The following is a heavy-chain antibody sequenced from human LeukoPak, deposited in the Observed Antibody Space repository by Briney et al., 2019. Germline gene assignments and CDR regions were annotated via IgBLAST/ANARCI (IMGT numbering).Heavy chain of an antibody. CDR1: GFTFRSFA. J-gene: IGHJ6*03. Sequence: GGSLRLSCEASGFTFRSFAMSWVRQAPGKGLEWLSGISASGHYIYQADSVKGRFTISRDNSKNTLYIEINSLRVEDTAVYYCARDGAWGDYQFYFYMDVWGKGTTVTVSS. V-gene: IGHV3-23*01. D-gene: IGHD2-2*01. CDR2: ISASGHYI. CDR3: ARDGAWGDYQFYFYMDV.